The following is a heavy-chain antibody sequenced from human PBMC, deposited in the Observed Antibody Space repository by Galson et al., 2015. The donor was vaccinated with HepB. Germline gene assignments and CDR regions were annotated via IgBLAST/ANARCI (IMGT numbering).Heavy chain of an antibody. V-gene: IGHV3-21*01. CDR2: ISSDSSYI. D-gene: IGHD7-27*01. CDR3: ARDPPLGAPFDY. Sequence: SLRLSCAASGFTFNDSNMIWVRQAPGKGLEWVSSISSDSSYIYYADSVRGRFTISRDNAKNSLYLQMNSLRVEDTAIYYCARDPPLGAPFDYWGQGPLVTVSS. CDR1: GFTFNDSN. J-gene: IGHJ4*02.